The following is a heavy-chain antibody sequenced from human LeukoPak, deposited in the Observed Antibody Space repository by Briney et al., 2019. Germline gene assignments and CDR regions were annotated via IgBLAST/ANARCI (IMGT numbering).Heavy chain of an antibody. CDR3: AKDIGPQVGIDWYFDL. Sequence: GGSLRLSCAASGFTLNAFAMHWVRQLPGKGLEWVSDINGNSAAIGYAASVKVRFTFSRNNAKNSLYLQMTSLRPEDMGLYYCAKDIGPQVGIDWYFDLWGRGTLVTVSS. V-gene: IGHV3-9*03. CDR1: GFTLNAFA. D-gene: IGHD2-21*01. CDR2: INGNSAAI. J-gene: IGHJ2*01.